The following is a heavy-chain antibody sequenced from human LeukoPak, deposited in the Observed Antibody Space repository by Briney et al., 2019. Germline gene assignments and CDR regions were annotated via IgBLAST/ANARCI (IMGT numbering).Heavy chain of an antibody. V-gene: IGHV3-23*01. Sequence: PGGSLRLSCAASGFTFSSYAMSWVRQAPGKGLEWVSAISGSGGSTYYADSVKGRFTISRDNSKNTLYLQMNSLRAEDTAVYYCAKPRYYDSSGYYYVDYFDYWGQGTLVTVSS. CDR3: AKPRYYDSSGYYYVDYFDY. CDR1: GFTFSSYA. J-gene: IGHJ4*02. CDR2: ISGSGGST. D-gene: IGHD3-22*01.